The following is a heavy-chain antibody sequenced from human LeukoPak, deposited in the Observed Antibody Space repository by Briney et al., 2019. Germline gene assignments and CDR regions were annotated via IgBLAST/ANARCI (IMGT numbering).Heavy chain of an antibody. D-gene: IGHD1-26*01. J-gene: IGHJ4*02. CDR3: ARAMGATAGFYFDY. Sequence: PSETLSLTCTVSGGSISSYYWSWIQQPPGKGLEWIGYIYYSGCTNYNPSLNSRVTISVDTSNNQFSLKLSSVTAADTAVYYCARAMGATAGFYFDYWGQGTLVTVSS. CDR2: IYYSGCT. V-gene: IGHV4-59*01. CDR1: GGSISSYY.